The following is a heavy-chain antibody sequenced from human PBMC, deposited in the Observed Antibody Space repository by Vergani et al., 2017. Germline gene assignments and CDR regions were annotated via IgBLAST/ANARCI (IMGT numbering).Heavy chain of an antibody. CDR1: GLPVSGFTFGSYA. CDR3: AKIHLSGDFSNFYYGMDV. V-gene: IGHV3-23*04. J-gene: IGHJ6*02. CDR2: LSASGHNT. D-gene: IGHD1-26*01. Sequence: RLVQSGGGLAHPGGSLRLSCAASGLPVSGFTFGSYAMTWVRQAPGKGLEWVSALSASGHNTYHADSVKGRFTISRDNSKNTLYLQMSSLRAEDTAIYYCAKIHLSGDFSNFYYGMDVWGQGTTVTVSS.